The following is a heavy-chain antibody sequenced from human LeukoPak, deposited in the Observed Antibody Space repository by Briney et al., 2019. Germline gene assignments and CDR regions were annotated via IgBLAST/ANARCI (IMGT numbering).Heavy chain of an antibody. Sequence: SSETLSLTCTVSGGSISSYYWSWIRQPPGKGLEWIGFIFYSGTTNYNPSLKSRVTISVDTSKNQFSLKLSSVTAADTAVYYCASGSSRYDAFDIWGQGTMVTVSS. CDR3: ASGSSRYDAFDI. V-gene: IGHV4-59*01. CDR1: GGSISSYY. J-gene: IGHJ3*02. D-gene: IGHD2-2*01. CDR2: IFYSGTT.